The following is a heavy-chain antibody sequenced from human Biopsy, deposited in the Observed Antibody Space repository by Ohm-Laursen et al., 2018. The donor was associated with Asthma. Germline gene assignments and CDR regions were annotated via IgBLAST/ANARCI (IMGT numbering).Heavy chain of an antibody. V-gene: IGHV1-3*01. D-gene: IGHD1-7*01. CDR1: GYTFISYA. CDR3: AREGITGTTAGFDP. J-gene: IGHJ5*02. Sequence: GPSVKVSCTASGYTFISYAIHWVRQAPGQRLEWMGWINAGNGNTKYSQRFQGRVTISRDTSISTAYMELSRLRSDDTAVYYCAREGITGTTAGFDPWGQGTLVTVSS. CDR2: INAGNGNT.